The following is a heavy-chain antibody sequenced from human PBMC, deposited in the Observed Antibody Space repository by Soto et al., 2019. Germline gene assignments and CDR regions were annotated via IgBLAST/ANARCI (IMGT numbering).Heavy chain of an antibody. Sequence: PSETLSLTCTVSGGSISSSSYSWSWIRQHPGKGLEWIAYVYFSGNTYYNPSLKSRVAISVDTSERQFSLRLTSVTVADTAVYYCARLGYDSSGYPGWFDPWGQGTLVTVS. CDR1: GGSISSSSYS. CDR2: VYFSGNT. CDR3: ARLGYDSSGYPGWFDP. J-gene: IGHJ5*02. V-gene: IGHV4-31*03. D-gene: IGHD3-22*01.